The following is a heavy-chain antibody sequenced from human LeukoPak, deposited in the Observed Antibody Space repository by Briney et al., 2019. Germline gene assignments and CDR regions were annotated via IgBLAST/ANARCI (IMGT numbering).Heavy chain of an antibody. D-gene: IGHD2-15*01. J-gene: IGHJ4*02. V-gene: IGHV3-23*01. CDR3: ASRDPCSGGTCYGLGY. CDR2: ISGSGGST. Sequence: GGSLRLSCAASGFTFSSYAMTWVRQAPGQGLEWVSTISGSGGSTFHADSVKGRFSISRDNSKNTPFLQMNSLRAEDTGVYFCASRDPCSGGTCYGLGYWGQGILVTVST. CDR1: GFTFSSYA.